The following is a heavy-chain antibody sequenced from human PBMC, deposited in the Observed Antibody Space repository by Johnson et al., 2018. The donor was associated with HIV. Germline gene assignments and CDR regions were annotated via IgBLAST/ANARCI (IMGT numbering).Heavy chain of an antibody. CDR2: ISDDGNNK. D-gene: IGHD1-26*01. J-gene: IGHJ3*02. V-gene: IGHV3-30*18. CDR3: AKDSRRWGAFSDAFDI. CDR1: GFTFDDYG. Sequence: QVQLVESGGGLVQPGGSLRLSCAASGFTFDDYGMSWVRQTPGKGLEWVALISDDGNNKYYADSVKGRFTISRDNSKNTLYLQMNSLRVEDTAMYYCAKDSRRWGAFSDAFDIWG.